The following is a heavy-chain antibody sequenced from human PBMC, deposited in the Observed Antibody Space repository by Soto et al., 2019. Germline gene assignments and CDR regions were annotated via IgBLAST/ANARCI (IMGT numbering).Heavy chain of an antibody. V-gene: IGHV4-59*08. D-gene: IGHD3-10*01. CDR2: IYYSGST. J-gene: IGHJ4*02. CDR1: GGSISSYY. Sequence: SETLSLTCTVSGGSISSYYWSWIRQPPGKGLEWIGYIYYSGSTNYNPSLKSRVTISVDTSNNQFSLKLNSMTAADTAVYYCARHNYGSGSTYFDYWGQGTLVTVSS. CDR3: ARHNYGSGSTYFDY.